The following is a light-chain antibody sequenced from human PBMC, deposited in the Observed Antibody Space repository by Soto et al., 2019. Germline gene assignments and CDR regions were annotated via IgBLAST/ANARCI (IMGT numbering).Light chain of an antibody. CDR2: ATS. Sequence: DIVLTQSPGTLSLSPGERATPSCRASQSVSSDYLAWYQQKPGRAPRLLIYATSSRATGIPDRFSGSGSGTDFTLTISRLEPEDFAVYFCQQYNTSPWTCGQGTTVEIK. V-gene: IGKV3-20*01. J-gene: IGKJ1*01. CDR3: QQYNTSPWT. CDR1: QSVSSDY.